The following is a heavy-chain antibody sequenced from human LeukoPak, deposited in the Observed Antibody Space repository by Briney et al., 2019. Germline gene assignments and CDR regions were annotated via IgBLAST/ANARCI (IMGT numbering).Heavy chain of an antibody. CDR3: ITVRSGYAYS. D-gene: IGHD5-12*01. J-gene: IGHJ4*02. Sequence: GGSLRLSCAASGFTFINAWMSWVRQAPGKGLEWVGRIKIKTDGGTTDYAAPVKGRFTISRDNSKNTLYLQMNSLKTEDTAVYYCITVRSGYAYSWGQGTLVTVSS. CDR1: GFTFINAW. V-gene: IGHV3-15*01. CDR2: IKIKTDGGTT.